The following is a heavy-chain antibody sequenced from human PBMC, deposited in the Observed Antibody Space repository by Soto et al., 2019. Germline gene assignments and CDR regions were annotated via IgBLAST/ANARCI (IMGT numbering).Heavy chain of an antibody. CDR2: INHSGST. V-gene: IGHV4-34*01. CDR1: GGSFSDYY. D-gene: IGHD3-3*01. CDR3: ARRGTLFGVDSNWFDP. J-gene: IGHJ5*02. Sequence: PSETLSLTCAVYGGSFSDYYWTWIRQPPGKGLEWIGEINHSGSTNYNPSLKSRVTISVETSKKQFSLRLSSVTAADTAVFYCARRGTLFGVDSNWFDPWGQGTLVTVSS.